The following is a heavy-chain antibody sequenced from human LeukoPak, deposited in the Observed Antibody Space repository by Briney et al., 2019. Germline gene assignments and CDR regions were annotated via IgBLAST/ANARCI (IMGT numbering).Heavy chain of an antibody. V-gene: IGHV7-4-1*02. Sequence: ASVKVSCKASGYTFINNWMHWVRQAPGQGLEWMGWINTNTGNPTYAQGFTGRFVFSLDTSVSTAYLQISSLKTEDTAVYYCARDRTLFDYWGQGTLVTVSS. CDR3: ARDRTLFDY. CDR1: GYTFINNW. CDR2: INTNTGNP. D-gene: IGHD1-14*01. J-gene: IGHJ4*02.